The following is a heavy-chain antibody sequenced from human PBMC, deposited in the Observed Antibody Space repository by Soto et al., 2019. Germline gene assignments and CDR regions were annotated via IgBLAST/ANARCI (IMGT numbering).Heavy chain of an antibody. D-gene: IGHD4-17*01. J-gene: IGHJ4*02. Sequence: EVQLVESGGGLVQPGRSLRLSCAASGFTFDDYAMHWVRQAPGKGLEWVSGISWNSGSIGYADSVKGRFTISRDNAKNSLYLQMNSLRAEDTALYYCAKSSLWDGDYFFYYFDYWGQGTLVTVSS. CDR2: ISWNSGSI. CDR3: AKSSLWDGDYFFYYFDY. CDR1: GFTFDDYA. V-gene: IGHV3-9*01.